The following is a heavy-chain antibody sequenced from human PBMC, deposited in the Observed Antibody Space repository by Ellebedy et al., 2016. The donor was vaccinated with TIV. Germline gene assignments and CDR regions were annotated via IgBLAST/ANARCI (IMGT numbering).Heavy chain of an antibody. D-gene: IGHD6-19*01. J-gene: IGHJ4*02. CDR2: IYYSGST. Sequence: MPSETLSLTCTVSGGSISSSSYYWGWIRQPPWKGLEWIGSIYYSGSTYYNPSLKSRVTISVDTSKNQFSLKLSSVTAADTAVYYCARQGHSSGWYVGEYYFDYWGQGPLVTVSS. V-gene: IGHV4-39*01. CDR3: ARQGHSSGWYVGEYYFDY. CDR1: GGSISSSSYY.